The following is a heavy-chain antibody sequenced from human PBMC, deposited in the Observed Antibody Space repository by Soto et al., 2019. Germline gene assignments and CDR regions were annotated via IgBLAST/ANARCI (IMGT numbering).Heavy chain of an antibody. J-gene: IGHJ4*02. Sequence: GASVKVSCKASGYTFTSYYMHWVRQAPGQGLEWMGIINPSGGSTSYAQKFQGRVTMTRDTSTSTVYMELSSLRSEDTAVYYCAREWRGVVVITRFDYWGQGTLVTVSS. V-gene: IGHV1-46*01. D-gene: IGHD3-22*01. CDR1: GYTFTSYY. CDR3: AREWRGVVVITRFDY. CDR2: INPSGGST.